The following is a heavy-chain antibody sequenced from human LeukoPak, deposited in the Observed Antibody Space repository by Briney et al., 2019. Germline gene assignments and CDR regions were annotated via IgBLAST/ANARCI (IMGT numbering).Heavy chain of an antibody. D-gene: IGHD5-24*01. Sequence: SETLSLTCAVYGGSFSGYYWSWIRQPPGKGLEWIGEINHSGSTYYNPSLKSRVTISVDTSKNQFSLKLSSVTAADTAVYYCANELRGDYNWVDYWGQGTLVTVSS. CDR3: ANELRGDYNWVDY. J-gene: IGHJ4*02. CDR2: INHSGST. CDR1: GGSFSGYY. V-gene: IGHV4-34*01.